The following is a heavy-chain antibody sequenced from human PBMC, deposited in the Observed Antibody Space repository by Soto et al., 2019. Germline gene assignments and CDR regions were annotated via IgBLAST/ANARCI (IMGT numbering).Heavy chain of an antibody. Sequence: GGSLRLSCAVSGFTFDDNAMHWVRQAPEKGLEWVSGINWKSDIGYADSVKGRFTLSRDNAENSLYLQMNSLRAEDTALYYCAISQDRGGRTTFIYWGQGTQVTVPS. CDR2: INWKSDI. J-gene: IGHJ4*02. D-gene: IGHD3-16*01. V-gene: IGHV3-9*01. CDR1: GFTFDDNA. CDR3: AISQDRGGRTTFIY.